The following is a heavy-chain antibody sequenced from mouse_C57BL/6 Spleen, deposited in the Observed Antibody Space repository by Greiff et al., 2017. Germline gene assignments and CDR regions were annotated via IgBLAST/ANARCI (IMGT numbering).Heavy chain of an antibody. D-gene: IGHD1-1*01. CDR3: ARDRTTVDAMDY. J-gene: IGHJ4*01. V-gene: IGHV5-4*01. CDR2: ISAGGSYT. CDR1: GFTFSSYA. Sequence: EVQLQESGGGLVKPGGSLKLSCAASGFTFSSYAMSWVRQTPEKRLEWVATISAGGSYTYYPDNVKGRFTLARDNAKNNLYLQMRHLKSEDTAMYYCARDRTTVDAMDYWGQGTSVTVSS.